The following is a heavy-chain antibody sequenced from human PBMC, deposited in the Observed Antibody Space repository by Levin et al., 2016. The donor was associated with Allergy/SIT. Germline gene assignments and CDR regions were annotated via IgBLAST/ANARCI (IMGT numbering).Heavy chain of an antibody. CDR3: ARDRYSSSRYGSAVYHGMDV. V-gene: IGHV7-4-1*02. CDR1: GYTFISYA. D-gene: IGHD2-2*01. J-gene: IGHJ6*02. CDR2: INTDTGNP. Sequence: ASVKVSCKASGYTFISYAMNWVRQAPGQGLEWMGWINTDTGNPTYAQGFTGRFVFSVDTSVSTAYLQISSLKAEDTAVYYCARDRYSSSRYGSAVYHGMDVWGRGTTVTVSS.